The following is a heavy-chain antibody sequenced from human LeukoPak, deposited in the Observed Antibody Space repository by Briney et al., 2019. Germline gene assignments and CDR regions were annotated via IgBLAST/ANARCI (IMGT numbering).Heavy chain of an antibody. J-gene: IGHJ4*02. CDR1: GGTFSSYA. V-gene: IGHV1-69*05. CDR2: IIPIFGTA. CDR3: ARHTYYYDSSGYYYFDN. D-gene: IGHD3-22*01. Sequence: SVKVSCKASGGTFSSYAISWVRQAPGQGLEWMGGIIPIFGTANYAQKFQGRVTITTDESTSTAYMELSSLRSEDTAVYYCARHTYYYDSSGYYYFDNWGQGTLVTVSS.